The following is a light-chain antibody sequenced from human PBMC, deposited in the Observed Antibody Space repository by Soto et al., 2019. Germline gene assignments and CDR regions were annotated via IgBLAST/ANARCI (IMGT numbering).Light chain of an antibody. Sequence: DIQMTQSPSTLSATAGDRVTITCRASQSISSWLAWYQHKPGKAPKLLIYDASNLDSAVPSRISGSGSGTEFSHTISNPKTKDCATYYCQQYEKYWTFGQVTRVEI. V-gene: IGKV1-5*01. CDR3: QQYEKYWT. J-gene: IGKJ1*01. CDR1: QSISSW. CDR2: DAS.